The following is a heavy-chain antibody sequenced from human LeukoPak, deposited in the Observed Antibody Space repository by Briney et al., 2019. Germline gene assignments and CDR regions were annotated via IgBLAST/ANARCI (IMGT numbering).Heavy chain of an antibody. CDR2: IGTSGSSI. CDR1: GFTFSDYY. V-gene: IGHV3-11*01. CDR3: ARVGRAITAAGFGAFDI. D-gene: IGHD6-13*01. J-gene: IGHJ3*02. Sequence: NPGGSLRLSCAASGFTFSDYYMSWIRQAPGKGLEWVSYIGTSGSSIYYADSVKGRFTISRDNAKKSFYLQMNSLRAEDTAVYYCARVGRAITAAGFGAFDIWGQGTMVIVSS.